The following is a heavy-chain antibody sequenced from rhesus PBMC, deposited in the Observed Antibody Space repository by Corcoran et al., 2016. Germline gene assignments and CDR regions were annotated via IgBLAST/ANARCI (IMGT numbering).Heavy chain of an antibody. CDR3: ALTWWVHSRGIDD. V-gene: IGHV2-174*01. D-gene: IGHD5-24*01. CDR2: SYWDDAK. CDR1: GLSLPTRGMC. J-gene: IGHJ4*01. Sequence: QVTLTESGPALVKPPQPLTLTCTFSGLSLPTRGMCVGWILQPPGKALELLALSYWDDAKRDSTSLKSRRTISKDTSKIQVVLTMTNRDPVDIATYYWALTWWVHSRGIDDWGQGVVGTVSS.